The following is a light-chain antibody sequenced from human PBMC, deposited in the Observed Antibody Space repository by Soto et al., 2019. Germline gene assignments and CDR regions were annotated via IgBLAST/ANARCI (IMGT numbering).Light chain of an antibody. J-gene: IGKJ4*01. CDR2: GAS. V-gene: IGKV3-20*01. CDR1: QTVSSGF. CDR3: HQYYSSPTT. Sequence: EIVLTQSPGTLSVSPGEIATVYFRASQTVSSGFLAWYQQKVGQAPRLLIYGASTRATGIPDRFSGSGSGTDFTLTIDRLEPEDFAVYYCHQYYSSPTTFGGGTKVDIK.